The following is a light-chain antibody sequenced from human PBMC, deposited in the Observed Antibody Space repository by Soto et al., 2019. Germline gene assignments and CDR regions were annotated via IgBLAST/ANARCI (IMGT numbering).Light chain of an antibody. Sequence: DIQLTQSPSTLSASVGDGVTITCRASDMISTWFASYQQEPRKAPKLLIYKASSLESGVPSRFSGSGSGTAFTLPTSSLQPDDFATYYCQQYNSYSRTFGQGTKVDIK. CDR2: KAS. J-gene: IGKJ1*01. V-gene: IGKV1-5*03. CDR3: QQYNSYSRT. CDR1: DMISTW.